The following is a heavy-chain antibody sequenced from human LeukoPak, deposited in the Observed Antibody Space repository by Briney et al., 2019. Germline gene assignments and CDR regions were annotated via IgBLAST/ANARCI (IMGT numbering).Heavy chain of an antibody. CDR2: INHSGSP. J-gene: IGHJ3*02. CDR3: ASVGGNYDDAFEI. Sequence: SETLSLTCAVYGGSFSGYYWSWIRQPPGKGLEWIGEINHSGSPNYNPSLKSRVTISVDTSKNQFSLKLSSVTASDTAVYYCASVGGNYDDAFEIWGEGTMVTVSS. V-gene: IGHV4-34*01. D-gene: IGHD4-23*01. CDR1: GGSFSGYY.